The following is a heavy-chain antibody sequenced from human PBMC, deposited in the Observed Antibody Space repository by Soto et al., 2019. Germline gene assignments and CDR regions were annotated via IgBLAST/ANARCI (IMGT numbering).Heavy chain of an antibody. J-gene: IGHJ4*02. CDR3: AIAEGEYSSPGYYFDY. Sequence: GESLKISCKGSGYSFTSYWIGWVRQMPGKGLEWMGIIYPGDSDTRYSPSFQGQVTISADKSISTAYLQWSSLKASDTAMYYCAIAEGEYSSPGYYFDYWGQGTLVTVSS. D-gene: IGHD6-13*01. CDR2: IYPGDSDT. CDR1: GYSFTSYW. V-gene: IGHV5-51*01.